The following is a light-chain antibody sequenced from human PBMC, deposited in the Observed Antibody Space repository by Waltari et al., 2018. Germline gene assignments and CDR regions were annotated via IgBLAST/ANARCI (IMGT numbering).Light chain of an antibody. V-gene: IGLV2-14*01. CDR2: DVS. J-gene: IGLJ3*02. CDR1: SSDVGGYNY. Sequence: QSALTQPASVSGSPGQSITIPCPGTSSDVGGYNYVSWYQQHPGKVPKLFIFDVSNRPSGVSNRFSGSKSGNTASLTISGLQAEDESDYYCCSFTSRSTWVFGGGTKLTVL. CDR3: CSFTSRSTWV.